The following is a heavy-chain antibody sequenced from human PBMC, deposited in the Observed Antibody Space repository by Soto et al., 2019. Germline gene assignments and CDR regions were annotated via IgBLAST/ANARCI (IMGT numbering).Heavy chain of an antibody. D-gene: IGHD1-26*01. CDR1: GGTFSSYA. J-gene: IGHJ4*02. V-gene: IGHV1-69*13. CDR2: IIPIFGTA. CDR3: ARGISPLVGATKYCFDY. Sequence: SVKVSCKASGGTFSSYAISWVRQAPGQGLEWMGGIIPIFGTANYAQKFQGRVTITADESTSTAYMELSSLRSEDTAVYYCARGISPLVGATKYCFDYWGQGTLVTVSS.